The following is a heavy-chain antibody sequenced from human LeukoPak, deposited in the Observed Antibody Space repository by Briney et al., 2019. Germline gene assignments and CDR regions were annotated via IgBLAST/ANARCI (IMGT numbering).Heavy chain of an antibody. Sequence: PSETLSLTCAVHGGSFSGYYWSSIRQPLGKGLEWIGEINHSGSTNYNPSLKSRVTISVDTSKNQFSLKLSSVTAADTAVYYCARGVLQPYDYWGQGTLVTVSS. CDR2: INHSGST. V-gene: IGHV4-34*01. CDR3: ARGVLQPYDY. D-gene: IGHD2/OR15-2a*01. J-gene: IGHJ4*02. CDR1: GGSFSGYY.